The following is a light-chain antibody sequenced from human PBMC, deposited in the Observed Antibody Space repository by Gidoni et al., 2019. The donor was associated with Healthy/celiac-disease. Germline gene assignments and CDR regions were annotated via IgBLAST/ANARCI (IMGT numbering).Light chain of an antibody. V-gene: IGKV4-1*01. Sequence: EIVLTQPPDPLVVSLGVRATINCKSSQSVLYSSNNRNYLTWYQQKPGQPPKLLIYWASTRESGVPDRFSGSGSGTDFTVTISSLQAEDVAVYYCQQYYSSPPTFGQGTKVEIK. J-gene: IGKJ1*01. CDR3: QQYYSSPPT. CDR1: QSVLYSSNNRNY. CDR2: WAS.